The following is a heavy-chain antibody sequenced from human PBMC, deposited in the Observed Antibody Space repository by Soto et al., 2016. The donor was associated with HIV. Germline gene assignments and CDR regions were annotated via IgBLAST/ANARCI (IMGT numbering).Heavy chain of an antibody. CDR1: GFTFSTYW. V-gene: IGHV3-7*01. Sequence: EVQLVESGGGLVQPGGSLRLSCVVSGFTFSTYWMSWVRQTPGKGLEWVANIKQDGSEKYYVDSVKGRFTISRDNAKKSLYLQMNSLRVEDAAVYYCAMYSTISAGGDFRHWGQGTLVTVSS. CDR2: IKQDGSEK. J-gene: IGHJ1*01. CDR3: AMYSTISAGGDFRH. D-gene: IGHD6-13*01.